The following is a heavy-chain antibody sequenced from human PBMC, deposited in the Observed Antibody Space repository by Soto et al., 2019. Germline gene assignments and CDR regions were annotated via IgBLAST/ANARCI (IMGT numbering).Heavy chain of an antibody. CDR3: AKVRDSSGFDAFDM. CDR2: ISGSGGST. Sequence: EVQLLESGGGLVQPGACLRLSCAASGFTFSSYAMSWVRQAPGKGLEWVSVISGSGGSTYFADSVKGRFTISRDNFKNTLYLQMNSLRAEDTAVYYCAKVRDSSGFDAFDMWGQGTMVTVSS. CDR1: GFTFSSYA. D-gene: IGHD3-22*01. J-gene: IGHJ3*02. V-gene: IGHV3-23*01.